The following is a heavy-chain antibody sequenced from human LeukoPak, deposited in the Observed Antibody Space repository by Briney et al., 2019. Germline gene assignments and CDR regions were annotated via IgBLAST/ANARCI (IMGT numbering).Heavy chain of an antibody. V-gene: IGHV3-30*18. CDR2: ISYDGSNK. J-gene: IGHJ4*02. CDR3: AKYGYCSSTSCQYYFDY. D-gene: IGHD2-2*03. Sequence: GGSLRLSCAASGFTFSSYAMHWVRQAPGKGLEWVAVISYDGSNKYYADSVKGRFTISRDNSKNTLYLQMNSLRAEDTAVYYCAKYGYCSSTSCQYYFDYWGQGTLVTASS. CDR1: GFTFSSYA.